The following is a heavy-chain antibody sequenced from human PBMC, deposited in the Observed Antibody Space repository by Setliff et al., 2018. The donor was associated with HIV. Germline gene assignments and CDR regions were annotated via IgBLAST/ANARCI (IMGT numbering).Heavy chain of an antibody. J-gene: IGHJ4*02. V-gene: IGHV4-59*01. Sequence: PSETLSLTCTVSGDPIRYYYWSWIRQSPGKGLEWIGYIYFSGTTNYNPSLKSRVAISVDTSKNQFSLKVNSLTAADTAIYYCAGGGGYDFADNSFDFWGQGTLVTVSS. CDR3: AGGGGYDFADNSFDF. CDR1: GDPIRYYY. CDR2: IYFSGTT. D-gene: IGHD5-12*01.